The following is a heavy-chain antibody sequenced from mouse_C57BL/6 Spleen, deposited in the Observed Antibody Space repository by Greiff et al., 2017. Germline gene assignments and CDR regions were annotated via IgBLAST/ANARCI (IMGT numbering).Heavy chain of an antibody. CDR2: IHPNSGST. D-gene: IGHD1-1*01. CDR1: GYTFTSYW. J-gene: IGHJ1*03. CDR3: AREGVTTVVARYFDV. Sequence: VKLQQPGAELVKPGASVKLSCKASGYTFTSYWMHWVKQRPGQGLEWIGMIHPNSGSTNYNEKFKSKATLTVDKSSSTAYMQLSSLTSEDSAVYYCAREGVTTVVARYFDVWGTGTTVTVSS. V-gene: IGHV1-64*01.